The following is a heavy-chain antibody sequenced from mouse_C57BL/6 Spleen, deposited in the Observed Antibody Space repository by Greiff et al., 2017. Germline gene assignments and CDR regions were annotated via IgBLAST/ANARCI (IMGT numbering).Heavy chain of an antibody. V-gene: IGHV14-4*01. Sequence: DVQLQGSGAELVRPGASVKLSCTASGFNIKDDYMHWVKQRPEQGLEWIGWIDPENGDTEYASKFQGKATIPADTSSNTAYLQLSSLTSEDTAVYYCTSYYYGSSSWFAYWGQGTLVTVSA. D-gene: IGHD1-1*01. CDR2: IDPENGDT. J-gene: IGHJ3*01. CDR3: TSYYYGSSSWFAY. CDR1: GFNIKDDY.